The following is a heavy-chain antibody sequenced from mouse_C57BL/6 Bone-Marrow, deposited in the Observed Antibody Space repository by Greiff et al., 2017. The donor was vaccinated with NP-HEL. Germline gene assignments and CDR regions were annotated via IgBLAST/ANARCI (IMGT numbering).Heavy chain of an antibody. J-gene: IGHJ2*01. CDR2: IDPSDSYT. CDR1: GYTFTSYW. V-gene: IGHV1-50*01. Sequence: QVQLQQPGAELVKPGASVKLSCKASGYTFTSYWMQWVKQRPGQGLEWIGEIDPSDSYTNYNQKFKGKATLTVDTSSSTAYMQLSSLTSEDSAVYDCAREGNWVFDYWGQGTTLTVSS. CDR3: AREGNWVFDY. D-gene: IGHD4-1*01.